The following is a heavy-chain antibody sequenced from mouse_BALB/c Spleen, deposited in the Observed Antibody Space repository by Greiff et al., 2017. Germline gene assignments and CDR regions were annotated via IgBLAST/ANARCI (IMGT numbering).Heavy chain of an antibody. Sequence: EVQLVESGGGLVKPGGSLKLSCAASGFTFSSYAMSWVRQTPEKRLEWVASISSGGSTYYPDSVKGRFTISRDNARNILYLQMSSLRSEDTAMYYCARNYYGSSFFAYWGQGTLVTVSA. CDR2: ISSGGST. D-gene: IGHD1-1*01. V-gene: IGHV5-6-5*01. CDR1: GFTFSSYA. J-gene: IGHJ3*01. CDR3: ARNYYGSSFFAY.